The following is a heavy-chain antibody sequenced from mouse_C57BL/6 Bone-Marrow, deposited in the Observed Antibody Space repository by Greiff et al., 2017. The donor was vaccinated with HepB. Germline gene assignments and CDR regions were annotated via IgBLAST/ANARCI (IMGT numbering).Heavy chain of an antibody. CDR3: ARKDYYGSSPFDY. D-gene: IGHD1-1*01. V-gene: IGHV1-54*01. CDR1: GYAFTNYL. CDR2: INPGSGGT. Sequence: QVQLQQSGAELVRPGTSVKVSCKASGYAFTNYLIEWVKQRPGQGLEWIGVINPGSGGTNYNEKFKGKATLTVDKSSSTAYMQLSSLTSEDSAVYFCARKDYYGSSPFDYWGQGTTLTVSS. J-gene: IGHJ2*01.